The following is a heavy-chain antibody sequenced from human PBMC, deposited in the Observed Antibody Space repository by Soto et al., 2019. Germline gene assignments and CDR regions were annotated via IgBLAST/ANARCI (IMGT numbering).Heavy chain of an antibody. V-gene: IGHV4-4*07. J-gene: IGHJ5*02. CDR2: IYTSGST. Sequence: SETLSLTCTVSGGSISSYYWSWIRRPAGKGLEWIGRIYTSGSTNYNPSLKSRVTMSVDTSKNQFSLKLSSVTAADTAVYYCAKDSSGFPSGFDPWGQGTLVTVSS. CDR3: AKDSSGFPSGFDP. CDR1: GGSISSYY. D-gene: IGHD3-22*01.